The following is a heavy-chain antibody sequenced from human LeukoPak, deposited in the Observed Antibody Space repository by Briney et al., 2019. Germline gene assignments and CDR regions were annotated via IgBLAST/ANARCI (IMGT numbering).Heavy chain of an antibody. J-gene: IGHJ6*03. V-gene: IGHV1-2*02. CDR1: GYTFNDYY. Sequence: ASVKVSCKASGYTFNDYYLHWVRQAPGQGLEWMGWINPSSGDAKYAHNFQGRVIMTTDTSISTAYLELSSLRSDDTAVYYCAKSGLPTYYHFYYYVDVWGKGSTVTVSS. CDR3: AKSGLPTYYHFYYYVDV. CDR2: INPSSGDA. D-gene: IGHD6-25*01.